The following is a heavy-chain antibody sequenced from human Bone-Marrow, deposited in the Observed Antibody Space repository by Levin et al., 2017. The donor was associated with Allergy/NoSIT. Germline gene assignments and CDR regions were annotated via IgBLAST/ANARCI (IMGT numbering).Heavy chain of an antibody. V-gene: IGHV2-5*02. Sequence: SGPTLVKPTQTLTLTCTFSGFSLSTSGVGVGWIRQPPGKALECLALIYWDDDKLYNPSLRSRLIITKDTSKNQVVLTMTNMDPVDTATYYCSRWTAGNRGGWFDPWGQGTLVTVPS. J-gene: IGHJ5*02. CDR1: GFSLSTSGVG. CDR3: SRWTAGNRGGWFDP. CDR2: IYWDDDK. D-gene: IGHD1-1*01.